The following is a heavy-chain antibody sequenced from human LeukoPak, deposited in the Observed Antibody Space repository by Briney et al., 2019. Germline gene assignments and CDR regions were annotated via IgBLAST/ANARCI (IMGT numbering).Heavy chain of an antibody. CDR2: ISHSSGFT. Sequence: GGSLRLSCAASGFTFTDYYMSWIRQAPGQGLEWVAYISHSSGFTNYADSVKGRFAISRDNAKNSLYLQMDSLRAEDTATYYCATLFKAYSSSWMDYLGQGNLVTVSS. CDR1: GFTFTDYY. J-gene: IGHJ4*02. D-gene: IGHD6-13*01. V-gene: IGHV3-11*03. CDR3: ATLFKAYSSSWMDY.